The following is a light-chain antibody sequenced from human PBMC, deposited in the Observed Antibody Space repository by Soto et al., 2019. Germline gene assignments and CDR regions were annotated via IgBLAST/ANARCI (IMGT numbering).Light chain of an antibody. CDR2: KSS. V-gene: IGKV1-5*03. J-gene: IGKJ1*01. CDR1: QSISSG. CDR3: QQYNSYRT. Sequence: DIQMTQSPSTLSASVGDRVTITCRASQSISSGLAWYQQKPGKAPKLLIYKSSSLQSGVPSAFSGSGSGTEFTLTISSLQPDDFATYYCQQYNSYRTFGQGTKVDIK.